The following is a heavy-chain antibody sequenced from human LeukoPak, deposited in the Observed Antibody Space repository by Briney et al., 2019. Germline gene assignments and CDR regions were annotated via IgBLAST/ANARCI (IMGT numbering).Heavy chain of an antibody. V-gene: IGHV3-23*01. Sequence: GGSLRLSCAASGFTFSSYAMSWVRQAPGKGLEWGSAISGSGGSTYYADSVKGRFTISRENSKNTLYRQMNSLRAEDTAVYYCAKPRITMIVVAPFDYWGQGTLVTVSS. J-gene: IGHJ4*02. CDR1: GFTFSSYA. CDR3: AKPRITMIVVAPFDY. D-gene: IGHD3-22*01. CDR2: ISGSGGST.